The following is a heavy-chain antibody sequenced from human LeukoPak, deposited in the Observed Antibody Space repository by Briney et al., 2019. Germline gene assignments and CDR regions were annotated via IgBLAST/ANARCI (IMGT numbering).Heavy chain of an antibody. V-gene: IGHV3-74*01. CDR1: GFSFSDYW. Sequence: GGSLRLPCAPSGFSFSDYWMHWVRQARGKGLAWVSRINTDGTTTNHADSVTGRFTISRDNAKNMLYLQMNSLRAEDTAVNYCVRGGLEPFDIWGQGTMVTVSS. D-gene: IGHD1-1*01. CDR2: INTDGTTT. CDR3: VRGGLEPFDI. J-gene: IGHJ3*02.